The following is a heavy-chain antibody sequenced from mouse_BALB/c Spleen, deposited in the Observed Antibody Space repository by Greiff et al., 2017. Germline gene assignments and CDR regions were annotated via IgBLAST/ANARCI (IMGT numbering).Heavy chain of an antibody. CDR1: GYTFTSYY. V-gene: IGHV1S56*01. Sequence: QVQLQQSGPELVKPGASVRISCKASGYTFTSYYIHWVKQRPGQGLEWIGWIYPGNVNTKYNEKFKGKATMTADKSSSTAYMQLSSLTSEDSAVYFCARYSDVDYDPLYYAMDYWGQGTSVTVSS. CDR2: IYPGNVNT. J-gene: IGHJ4*01. CDR3: ARYSDVDYDPLYYAMDY. D-gene: IGHD2-4*01.